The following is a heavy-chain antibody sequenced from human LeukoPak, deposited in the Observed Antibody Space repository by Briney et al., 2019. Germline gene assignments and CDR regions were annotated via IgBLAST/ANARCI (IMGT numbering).Heavy chain of an antibody. J-gene: IGHJ5*02. D-gene: IGHD3-10*01. Sequence: ASVKVSCKASGYTFTGYFIHWVRQAPGQGLEWMGWIKPNSGDTKYAQKFQGRVTMTRDTSISTAYMELSRLRSDDTAVYYCAREPKRITMVRGAAGWFDPWGQGTLVTVSS. V-gene: IGHV1-2*02. CDR3: AREPKRITMVRGAAGWFDP. CDR2: IKPNSGDT. CDR1: GYTFTGYF.